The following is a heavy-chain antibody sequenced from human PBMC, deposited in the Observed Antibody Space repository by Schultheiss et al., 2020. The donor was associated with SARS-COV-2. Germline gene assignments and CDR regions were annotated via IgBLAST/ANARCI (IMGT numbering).Heavy chain of an antibody. CDR1: GDSIDSGGYY. CDR2: IYYSGST. CDR3: ARAKDAFDI. V-gene: IGHV4-31*03. Sequence: SETLSLTCTVSGDSIDSGGYYWSWIRQLPGKGLEWIGYIYYSGSTYYNPSLKSRVTISVDTSKNQFSLKLSSVTAADTAVYYCARAKDAFDIWGQGTMVTVSS. J-gene: IGHJ3*02.